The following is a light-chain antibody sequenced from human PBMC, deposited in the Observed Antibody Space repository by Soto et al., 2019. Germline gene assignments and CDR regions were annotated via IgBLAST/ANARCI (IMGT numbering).Light chain of an antibody. Sequence: DIQMTQSPSSLSASVGDRVTITCRASQSISSYVNWYQQKPGKAPKLLIYAASSLQSGVPSRFSGSGSGTEFTLTISSLQPDDFATYYCQQYNSYSFGQGTKVDI. CDR1: QSISSY. V-gene: IGKV1-39*01. CDR2: AAS. CDR3: QQYNSYS. J-gene: IGKJ1*01.